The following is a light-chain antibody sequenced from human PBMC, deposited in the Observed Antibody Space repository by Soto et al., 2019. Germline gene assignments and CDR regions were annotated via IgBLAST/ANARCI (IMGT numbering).Light chain of an antibody. Sequence: QSALTQPASVSGSPGQSITISCTGTSSDVGGYNYVSWYQQHPGKAPKLMIYEVSNRPSGVSNRFSGSKSGNTASLTISGLQAEDEADYYCSSFRSGSTWVFGGGTKLTGL. CDR2: EVS. CDR3: SSFRSGSTWV. J-gene: IGLJ3*02. V-gene: IGLV2-14*01. CDR1: SSDVGGYNY.